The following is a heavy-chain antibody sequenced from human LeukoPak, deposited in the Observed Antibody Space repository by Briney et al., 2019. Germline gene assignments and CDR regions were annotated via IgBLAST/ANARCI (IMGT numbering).Heavy chain of an antibody. V-gene: IGHV4-59*01. CDR1: GGSISNNY. CDR2: FYNSGST. J-gene: IGHJ4*02. Sequence: SQTLSLTCTVSGGSISNNYWTWIRQPPGKGLEWIGYFYNSGSTNYNPSLKSRVTISVDTSKNQFSLKLTSVTAADTAVYYCARGDSSGHPAFDYWGQGALVTVSS. CDR3: ARGDSSGHPAFDY. D-gene: IGHD3-22*01.